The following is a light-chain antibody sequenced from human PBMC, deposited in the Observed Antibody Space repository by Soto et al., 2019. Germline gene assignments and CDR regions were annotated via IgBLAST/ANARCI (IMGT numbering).Light chain of an antibody. CDR1: QSVTYN. J-gene: IGKJ4*01. Sequence: EIVMTQSPATLSVSPGETATLSCRASQSVTYNLAWYQQKPGQGPRLLIYGAFTRATGIPARFSGSGSGTEFTLTISSRQSEDFAVYYCQPYKNWPPLTFGGGTKVEIK. CDR3: QPYKNWPPLT. V-gene: IGKV3-15*01. CDR2: GAF.